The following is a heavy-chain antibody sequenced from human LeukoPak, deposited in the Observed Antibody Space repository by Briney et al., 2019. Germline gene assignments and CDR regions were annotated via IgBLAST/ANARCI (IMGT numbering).Heavy chain of an antibody. CDR2: INHSGST. V-gene: IGHV4-34*01. CDR1: GGSFSGYY. CDR3: ARRGYYDNIDY. D-gene: IGHD3-22*01. J-gene: IGHJ4*02. Sequence: SETLSLTCAVYGGSFSGYYWSWIRQPPRKGLEWIGEINHSGSTNYNPSLKSRVTISVDTSKNQFSLKLSSVTAADTAVYYCARRGYYDNIDYWGQGTLVTVSS.